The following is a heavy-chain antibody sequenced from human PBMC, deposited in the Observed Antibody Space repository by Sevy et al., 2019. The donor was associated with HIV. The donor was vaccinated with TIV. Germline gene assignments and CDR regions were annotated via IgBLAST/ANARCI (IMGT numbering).Heavy chain of an antibody. D-gene: IGHD3-3*01. CDR1: GFTFSDYY. CDR3: ARVENLEWSPNSPDYFDY. Sequence: RGPLRLSCAASGFTFSDYYMTWIRQAPGKGLEWVSYISSSGSTISNADFVKGRFTISRDNAKNSLFLKMNSLRAEDTAVYYCARVENLEWSPNSPDYFDYWGQGTLVTVSS. J-gene: IGHJ4*02. CDR2: ISSSGSTI. V-gene: IGHV3-11*01.